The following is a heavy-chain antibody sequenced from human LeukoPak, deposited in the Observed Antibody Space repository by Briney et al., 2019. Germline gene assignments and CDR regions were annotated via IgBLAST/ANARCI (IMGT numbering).Heavy chain of an antibody. Sequence: ASVSVSCTASGGTFSSYAISWVRQAPGQGLEWMGWISAYNGNTNYAQKLQGRVTMTTDTSTSTAYMELRSLRSDDTAVYYCARDQEGAFDIWGQGTMVTVSS. CDR3: ARDQEGAFDI. J-gene: IGHJ3*02. CDR2: ISAYNGNT. CDR1: GGTFSSYA. V-gene: IGHV1-18*01.